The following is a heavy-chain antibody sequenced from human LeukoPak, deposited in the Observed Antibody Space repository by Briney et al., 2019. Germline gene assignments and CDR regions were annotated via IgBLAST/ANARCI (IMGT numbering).Heavy chain of an antibody. V-gene: IGHV3-74*01. D-gene: IGHD7-27*01. CDR2: INSDGSST. CDR1: GFTVSSNY. J-gene: IGHJ3*02. Sequence: GGSLRLSCAASGFTVSSNYMSWVRQAPGKGLVWVSRINSDGSSTNYADYVKGRFTISRDNAKNTLYLQMNSLRDEDTAVYYCASPSLSWAAFDIWGQGTMVTVSS. CDR3: ASPSLSWAAFDI.